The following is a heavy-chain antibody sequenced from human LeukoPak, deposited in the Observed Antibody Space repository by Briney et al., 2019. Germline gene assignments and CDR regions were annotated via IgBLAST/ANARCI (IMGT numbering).Heavy chain of an antibody. J-gene: IGHJ5*02. D-gene: IGHD3-3*01. CDR1: GGSISSYY. CDR3: ASVVPIWSGYQAPDGWFDP. Sequence: PETLSLTCTVSGGSISSYYWSWIRQPPGKGLEWMGYIYYSGSTNYNTSLKSRVTISVDTSKNQFSLKLSSVTAADTAVYYCASVVPIWSGYQAPDGWFDPWGQGTLVTVSS. V-gene: IGHV4-59*01. CDR2: IYYSGST.